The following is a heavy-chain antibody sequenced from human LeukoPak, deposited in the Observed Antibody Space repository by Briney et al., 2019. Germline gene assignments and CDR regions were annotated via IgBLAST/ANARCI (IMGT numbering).Heavy chain of an antibody. CDR2: IYTSGST. V-gene: IGHV4-4*07. Sequence: SETLSLTCTVSGGSISGYYWSGIRQPAGKGLEWIGRIYTSGSTNYNPSLKSRVTMSVDTSKNQFSLKLSSVTAADTAVYYCARDVSEPRFLEWLRLDYWGQGTLVTVSS. J-gene: IGHJ4*02. D-gene: IGHD3-3*01. CDR3: ARDVSEPRFLEWLRLDY. CDR1: GGSISGYY.